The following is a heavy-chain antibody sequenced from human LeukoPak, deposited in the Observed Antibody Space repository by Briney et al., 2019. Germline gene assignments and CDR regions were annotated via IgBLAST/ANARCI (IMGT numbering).Heavy chain of an antibody. CDR3: ARVSVYGDYVVDY. J-gene: IGHJ4*02. V-gene: IGHV1-69*05. D-gene: IGHD4-17*01. Sequence: SVKVSCKASGGTFSSYAISWVRQAPGQGLEWMGGIIPIFGTANHAQKFQGRVTITTDESTSTAYMELSSLRSEDTAVYYCARVSVYGDYVVDYWGQGTLVTVSS. CDR1: GGTFSSYA. CDR2: IIPIFGTA.